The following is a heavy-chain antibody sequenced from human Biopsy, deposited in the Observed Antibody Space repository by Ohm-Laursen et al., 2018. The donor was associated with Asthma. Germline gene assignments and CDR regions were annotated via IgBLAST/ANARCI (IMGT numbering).Heavy chain of an antibody. CDR1: RDIFSSYG. J-gene: IGHJ3*01. Sequence: GASVKVSCKGSRDIFSSYGFSWVRQAPGQGLEWMGGIIPISLTPSYARRFRGRVTISVDEYTRTAYMELSSLRSEDTAVYYCARDPSYFDPSVEGWHLWGQGTMVTVSS. D-gene: IGHD3-22*01. CDR3: ARDPSYFDPSVEGWHL. V-gene: IGHV1-69*13. CDR2: IIPISLTP.